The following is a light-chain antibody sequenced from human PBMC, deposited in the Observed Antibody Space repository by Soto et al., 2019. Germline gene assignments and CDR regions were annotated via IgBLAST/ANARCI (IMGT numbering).Light chain of an antibody. CDR2: EVT. J-gene: IGLJ2*01. V-gene: IGLV2-14*01. CDR3: SSYTTSPTVV. Sequence: QSALTQPASVSGSPGQSITISCTGTSSDVGGSRFVSWYQQHPGKAPQLMIHEVTNRPSGVSNRFSGSKSGNTASLTISGLQAEDEADYYCSSYTTSPTVVFGGGTKLTVL. CDR1: SSDVGGSRF.